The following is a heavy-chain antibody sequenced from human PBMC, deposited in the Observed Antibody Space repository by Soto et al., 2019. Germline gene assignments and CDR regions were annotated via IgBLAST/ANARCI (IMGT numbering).Heavy chain of an antibody. CDR1: GYTFTSYA. J-gene: IGHJ4*02. D-gene: IGHD6-19*01. CDR2: INAGNGNT. V-gene: IGHV1-3*01. CDR3: ARDNPYSSGWLEFDY. Sequence: ASVKVSCKASGYTFTSYAMHWVRQAPGQRLEWMGWINAGNGNTKYSQKFQGRVTITRDTSASTAYMELSSLRSEDTAVYYCARDNPYSSGWLEFDYWGQGTLVTVSS.